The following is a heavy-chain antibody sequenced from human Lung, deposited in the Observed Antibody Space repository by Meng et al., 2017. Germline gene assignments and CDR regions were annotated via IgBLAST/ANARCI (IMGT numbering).Heavy chain of an antibody. D-gene: IGHD4-23*01. V-gene: IGHV3-23*01. CDR1: GFTFNSYA. CDR3: VKDYGGYNSIFDY. CDR2: VETGHTT. J-gene: IGHJ4*02. Sequence: GESLKISCSASGFTFNSYAMSWVRQPPGKGLEWVSGVETGHTTFYADSVKGRFTLSRDSSQSTLYLQMNSLKAEGTAVYYCVKDYGGYNSIFDYWGQGTLVTVSS.